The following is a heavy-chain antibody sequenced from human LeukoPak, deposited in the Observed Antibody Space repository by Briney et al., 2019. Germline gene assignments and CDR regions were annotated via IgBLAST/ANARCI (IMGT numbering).Heavy chain of an antibody. CDR3: ARASIPSAYSGYDFWDYFDY. J-gene: IGHJ4*02. CDR2: INAGNGNT. CDR1: GCTFTSYA. D-gene: IGHD5-12*01. V-gene: IGHV1-3*01. Sequence: ASVKVSCKASGCTFTSYAMHWVRQAPGQRLEWMGWINAGNGNTKYSQKFQGRVTITRDTSASTAYMELSSLRSEDTAVYYCARASIPSAYSGYDFWDYFDYWGQGTLVTVSS.